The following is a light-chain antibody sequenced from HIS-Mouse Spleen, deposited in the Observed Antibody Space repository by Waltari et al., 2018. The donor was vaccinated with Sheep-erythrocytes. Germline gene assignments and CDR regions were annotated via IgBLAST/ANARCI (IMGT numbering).Light chain of an antibody. Sequence: IVLTQSPATLSLSPGERATLSCRASQSVSSYLAWYQQKPGQAPRLLIYDASNRATGIPARFSGSGSGTDFTLTINSLEPEDFAVYYCQQRSNWYTFGQGTKLEIK. V-gene: IGKV3-11*01. J-gene: IGKJ2*01. CDR1: QSVSSY. CDR2: DAS. CDR3: QQRSNWYT.